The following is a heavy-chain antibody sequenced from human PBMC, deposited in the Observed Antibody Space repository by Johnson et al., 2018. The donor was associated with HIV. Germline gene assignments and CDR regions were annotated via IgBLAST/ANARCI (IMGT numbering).Heavy chain of an antibody. Sequence: VQLVESGGGLVQPGRSLRLSCAASGFTFDDYAMNWVRQAPGKGLEWVSGISWNSGNIAYADSVRGRFTISRDNAKNSLYLQMNSLRVEDTSLCSCYTWDGSCSHSFDIWGQGTMVTVSS. D-gene: IGHD3-22*01. V-gene: IGHV3-9*01. CDR1: GFTFDDYA. CDR2: ISWNSGNI. J-gene: IGHJ3*02. CDR3: YTWDGSCSHSFDI.